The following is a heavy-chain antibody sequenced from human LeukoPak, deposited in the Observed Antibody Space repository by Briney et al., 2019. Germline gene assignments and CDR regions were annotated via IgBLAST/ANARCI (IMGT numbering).Heavy chain of an antibody. V-gene: IGHV3-23*01. CDR2: INEVGDDT. J-gene: IGHJ5*02. CDR1: GFTFSNYA. Sequence: PGGSLRLSCAVSGFTFSNYAMSWVRQTLARGLEWVSSINEVGDDTNYVDSVRGRFTVSRDNSKNTLYLQLNSLRAEDTALYYCSKRGPNTGWHFFDHWGPGTLVTVS. D-gene: IGHD6-19*01. CDR3: SKRGPNTGWHFFDH.